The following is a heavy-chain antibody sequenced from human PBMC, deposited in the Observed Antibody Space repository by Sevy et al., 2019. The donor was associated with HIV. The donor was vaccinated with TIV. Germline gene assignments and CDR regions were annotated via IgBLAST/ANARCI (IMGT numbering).Heavy chain of an antibody. V-gene: IGHV3-48*03. CDR3: ARDLPPSATTVAHFDC. J-gene: IGHJ4*02. CDR2: ISNSGTTI. CDR1: GFSFSSYE. Sequence: GGSLRLSCAASGFSFSSYEMNWDRQAPGKGLEWVSYISNSGTTISYSSSVRGRFTISRDNARNLLYLQMNSLRAEDTAVYYCARDLPPSATTVAHFDCWGQGTLVTVSS. D-gene: IGHD4-17*01.